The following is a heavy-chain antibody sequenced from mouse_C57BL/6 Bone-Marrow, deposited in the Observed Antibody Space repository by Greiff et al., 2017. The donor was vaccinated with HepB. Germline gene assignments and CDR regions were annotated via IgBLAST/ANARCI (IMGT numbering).Heavy chain of an antibody. V-gene: IGHV5-17*01. CDR3: ARPRITTVVGYFDV. D-gene: IGHD1-1*01. J-gene: IGHJ1*03. Sequence: DVMLVESGGGLVKPGGSLKLSCAASGFTFSDYGMHWVRQAPEKGLEWVAYISSGSSTIYYADTVKGRFTISRDNAKNTLFLQMTSLRSEDTAMYYCARPRITTVVGYFDVWGTGTTVPVSS. CDR2: ISSGSSTI. CDR1: GFTFSDYG.